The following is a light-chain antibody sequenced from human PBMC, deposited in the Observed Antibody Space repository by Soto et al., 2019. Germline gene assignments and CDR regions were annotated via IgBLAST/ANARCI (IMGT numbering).Light chain of an antibody. J-gene: IGKJ1*01. CDR3: QQYNSYSQT. V-gene: IGKV1-5*03. CDR2: KAS. CDR1: QTISNW. Sequence: IQMTQSPSTLSASVGDGVTMTCQASQTISNWLAWYQQKPGKAPKLLIYKASTLESGVPSRFSGSGSGTEFTLTISSLQPEDFATYYCQQYNSYSQTVGQGTKVDSK.